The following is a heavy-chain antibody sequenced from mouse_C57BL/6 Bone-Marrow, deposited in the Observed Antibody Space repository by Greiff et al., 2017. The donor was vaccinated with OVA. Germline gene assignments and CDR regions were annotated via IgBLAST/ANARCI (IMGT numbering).Heavy chain of an antibody. CDR2: IDPENGDT. Sequence: EVQVVESGAELVRPGASVKLSCTASGFNIKDDYMHWVKQRPEQGLEWIGWIDPENGDTEYASKFQGKATITADTSSNTAYLQLSSLTSEDTAVYYCTTEAGGYYAMDYWGQGTSVTVSS. J-gene: IGHJ4*01. CDR3: TTEAGGYYAMDY. CDR1: GFNIKDDY. V-gene: IGHV14-4*01.